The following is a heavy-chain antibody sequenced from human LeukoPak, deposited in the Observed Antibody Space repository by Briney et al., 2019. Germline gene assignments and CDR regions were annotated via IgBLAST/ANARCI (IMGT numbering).Heavy chain of an antibody. CDR1: GYSFTSYW. J-gene: IGHJ6*03. CDR2: IYPGDSDT. V-gene: IGHV5-51*01. CDR3: ARLQGTRSIVVVPAAIFEWSQTRYYYYYYMDV. Sequence: GESLKIFCRGAGYSFTSYWIGWVRQMPGKGLEWMGIIYPGDSDTRYSPSFQGQVTISADKSISTAYLQWSSLKASDTAMYYCARLQGTRSIVVVPAAIFEWSQTRYYYYYYMDVWGKGTTVTVSS. D-gene: IGHD2-2*01.